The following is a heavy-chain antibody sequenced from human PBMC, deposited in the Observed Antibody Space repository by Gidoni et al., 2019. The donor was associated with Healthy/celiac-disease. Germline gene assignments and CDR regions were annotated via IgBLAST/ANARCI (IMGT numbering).Heavy chain of an antibody. Sequence: EVQLVESGGGLVQPGGSLRLSLAASGFTFGSCAMHWVRQAPGKGLEYVSAISSNGGRTYYANSVKGRFTISRDNSKNTLYLQMGSLRAEDMAVYYCARDREYYGSGSYLLYGMDVWGQGTTVTVSS. CDR2: ISSNGGRT. CDR3: ARDREYYGSGSYLLYGMDV. J-gene: IGHJ6*02. CDR1: GFTFGSCA. D-gene: IGHD3-10*01. V-gene: IGHV3-64*01.